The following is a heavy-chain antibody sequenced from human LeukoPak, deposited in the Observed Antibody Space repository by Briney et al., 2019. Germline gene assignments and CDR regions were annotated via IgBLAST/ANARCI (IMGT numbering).Heavy chain of an antibody. CDR2: ISAYNGNT. J-gene: IGHJ5*02. CDR1: GYTFTSYG. D-gene: IGHD3-10*01. CDR3: ARDQELLWFGEGEFHWFDP. Sequence: GASVKVSCKASGYTFTSYGISWVRQAPGQGLEWMGWISAYNGNTNYAQKLQGRVTMTTDTSTSTAYMELRSLRSDDTAVYYCARDQELLWFGEGEFHWFDPWGQGTLVTVSS. V-gene: IGHV1-18*01.